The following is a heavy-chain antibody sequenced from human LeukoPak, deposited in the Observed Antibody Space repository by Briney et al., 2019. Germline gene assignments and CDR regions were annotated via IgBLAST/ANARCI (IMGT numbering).Heavy chain of an antibody. CDR3: AGATVTPLIDY. CDR2: IYSGGRT. CDR1: GFSISGNY. D-gene: IGHD4-17*01. J-gene: IGHJ4*02. V-gene: IGHV3-53*04. Sequence: PGGSLRLSCAASGFSISGNYMYWVRQAPGKGLESVSIIYSGGRTDYRDSVRGRFTISRHNSKNTLYLQMNSLRTDDTAVYYCAGATVTPLIDYWGQGALVTVSS.